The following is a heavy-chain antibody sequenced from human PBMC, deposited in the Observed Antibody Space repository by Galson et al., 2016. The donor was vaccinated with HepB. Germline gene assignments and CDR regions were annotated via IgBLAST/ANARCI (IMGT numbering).Heavy chain of an antibody. V-gene: IGHV3-74*01. D-gene: IGHD2-21*02. CDR1: GLDFRRYW. CDR2: INADGTAT. Sequence: SLRLSCAVSGLDFRRYWMHWVRQTPGKGPVWVSRINADGTATGYADSVKGRFTISRDDAKNTLYLQMNTLRVEDTAVYYCARGPGSPVVGDFSHGLDVWGQGATVTVSS. J-gene: IGHJ6*02. CDR3: ARGPGSPVVGDFSHGLDV.